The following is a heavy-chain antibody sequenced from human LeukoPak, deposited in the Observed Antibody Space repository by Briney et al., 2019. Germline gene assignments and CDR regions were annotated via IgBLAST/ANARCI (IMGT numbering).Heavy chain of an antibody. CDR2: IYSSGST. V-gene: IGHV4-4*07. Sequence: PSETLSLTCTVSGGSFNNYYWNWIRQPAGKGLEWIGRIYSSGSTDHNPSLKSRVTMSVDTSKNQFSLNLTSVTAADSAVYYCARARGRLLLIDYWGQGTLVTVSS. CDR1: GGSFNNYY. D-gene: IGHD2-15*01. CDR3: ARARGRLLLIDY. J-gene: IGHJ4*02.